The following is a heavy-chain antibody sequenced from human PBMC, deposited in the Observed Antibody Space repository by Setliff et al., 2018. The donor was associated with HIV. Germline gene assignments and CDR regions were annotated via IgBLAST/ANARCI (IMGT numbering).Heavy chain of an antibody. CDR1: GESFSNYH. V-gene: IGHV4-34*01. CDR2: ISHSGNT. CDR3: ARYQRLPGVQPPCWYFDL. D-gene: IGHD2-2*01. J-gene: IGHJ2*01. Sequence: PSETLSLTCAVFGESFSNYHWNWFRQPPGGGLEWIGEISHSGNTDYNSSLKSRVTISVDTSKKQFSLEMRSLTASDTAIYYCARYQRLPGVQPPCWYFDLCRRGTLVAVSS.